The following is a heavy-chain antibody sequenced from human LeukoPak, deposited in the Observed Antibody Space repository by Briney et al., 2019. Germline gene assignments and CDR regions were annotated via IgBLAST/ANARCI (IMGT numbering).Heavy chain of an antibody. J-gene: IGHJ4*02. V-gene: IGHV1-69*13. D-gene: IGHD2/OR15-2a*01. CDR1: GGTFSSYA. Sequence: GASVKVSCKASGGTFSSYAISWVRQAPGQGLEWMGGIIPIFGTANYAQKFQGRVTITADESTSTAYMELSSLRSEDTAVYYCAKDRMGAYFTIPDYWGQGTLVTVSS. CDR3: AKDRMGAYFTIPDY. CDR2: IIPIFGTA.